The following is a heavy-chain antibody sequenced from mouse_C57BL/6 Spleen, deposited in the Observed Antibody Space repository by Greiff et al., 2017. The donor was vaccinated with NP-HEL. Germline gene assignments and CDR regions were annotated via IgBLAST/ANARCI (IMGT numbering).Heavy chain of an antibody. CDR3: AGWLLQDWYFDV. J-gene: IGHJ1*03. CDR1: GYAFSSYW. V-gene: IGHV1-80*01. CDR2: IYPGDGDT. Sequence: QVQLKQSGAELVKPGASVKISCKASGYAFSSYWMNWVKQRPGKGLEWIGQIYPGDGDTNYNGKFKGKATLTADKSSSTAYMQLSSLTSEDSAVYFCAGWLLQDWYFDVWGTGTTVTVSS. D-gene: IGHD2-3*01.